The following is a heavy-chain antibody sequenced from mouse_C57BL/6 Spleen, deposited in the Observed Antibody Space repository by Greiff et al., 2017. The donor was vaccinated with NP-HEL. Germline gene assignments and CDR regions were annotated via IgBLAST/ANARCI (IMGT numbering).Heavy chain of an antibody. D-gene: IGHD2-2*01. V-gene: IGHV1-76*01. CDR1: GYTFTDYY. Sequence: QVQLQQSGAELVRPGASVKLSCKASGYTFTDYYINWVKQRPGQGLEWIARIYPGSGNTYYNEKFKGKATLTAEKSSSTAYMQLSSLTSEDSAVYFCARMVTYYYAMDDWGQGTSVTVSS. CDR2: IYPGSGNT. J-gene: IGHJ4*01. CDR3: ARMVTYYYAMDD.